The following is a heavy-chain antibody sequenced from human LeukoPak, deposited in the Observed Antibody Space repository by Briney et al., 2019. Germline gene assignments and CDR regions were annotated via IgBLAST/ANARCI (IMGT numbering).Heavy chain of an antibody. D-gene: IGHD2-2*01. CDR3: ARVVGYCSSTSCPPGDY. J-gene: IGHJ4*02. CDR1: GFTFSSYG. Sequence: GRSLRLSCAASGFTFSSYGMHWVRQAPGKGLEWVPVIWYDGSNKYYADSVKGRFTISRDNSKNTLYLQMNSLRAEDTAVYYCARVVGYCSSTSCPPGDYWGQGTLVTVSS. CDR2: IWYDGSNK. V-gene: IGHV3-33*01.